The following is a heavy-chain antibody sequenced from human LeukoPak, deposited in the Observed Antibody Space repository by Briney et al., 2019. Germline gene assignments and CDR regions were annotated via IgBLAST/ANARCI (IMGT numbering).Heavy chain of an antibody. CDR3: ARPIAAAGPSH. CDR1: GFTVSSNY. CDR2: IYSGGST. J-gene: IGHJ4*02. Sequence: GGSLRLSCAASGFTVSSNYMSWVRLAPGEGLKWVSAIYSGGSTYYADSVKGRFTISRDNSKNTLYLQMNSLRAEDTAVYYCARPIAAAGPSHWGQGTLVTVSS. V-gene: IGHV3-66*02. D-gene: IGHD6-13*01.